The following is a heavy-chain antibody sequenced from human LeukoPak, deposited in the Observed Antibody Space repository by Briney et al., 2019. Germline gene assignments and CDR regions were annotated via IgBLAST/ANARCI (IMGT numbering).Heavy chain of an antibody. J-gene: IGHJ4*02. V-gene: IGHV3-7*05. Sequence: GGSLRLSCAASGFTFISYWMSWVRQAPGKGLEWVANINQDGSEKYYVDSVKGRFTISRDNAKNSLYLQMNSLRAEDTAVYYCARDQRYCSSSSCPWEPFDYWGQGTLVTVSS. D-gene: IGHD2-2*01. CDR1: GFTFISYW. CDR2: INQDGSEK. CDR3: ARDQRYCSSSSCPWEPFDY.